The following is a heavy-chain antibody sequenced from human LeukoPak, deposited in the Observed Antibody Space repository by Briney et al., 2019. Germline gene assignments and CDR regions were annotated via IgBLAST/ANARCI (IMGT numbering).Heavy chain of an antibody. CDR3: ARVTYCGGDCYYPDY. J-gene: IGHJ4*02. CDR2: INHSGST. V-gene: IGHV4-34*01. CDR1: GGSFSGCY. D-gene: IGHD2-21*02. Sequence: PSETLSLTCAVYGGSFSGCYWSWIRQPPGKGLEWIGEINHSGSTNYNPSLKSRVTISVDTSKNQFSLKLSSVTAADTAVYYCARVTYCGGDCYYPDYWGQGTLVTVSS.